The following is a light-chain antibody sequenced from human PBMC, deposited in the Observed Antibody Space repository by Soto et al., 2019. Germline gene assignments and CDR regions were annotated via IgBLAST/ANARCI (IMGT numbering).Light chain of an antibody. Sequence: DIQMTQSPSTLSASVGDRVTITCRASQSISSWLAWYQQRPGKAPRLLIYDASSLQSGVPSRFSGSGSGTDFTLTISSLQPEDFATYSCQQSYNSPPTFGRGTKVDI. CDR1: QSISSW. J-gene: IGKJ1*01. CDR3: QQSYNSPPT. V-gene: IGKV1-39*01. CDR2: DAS.